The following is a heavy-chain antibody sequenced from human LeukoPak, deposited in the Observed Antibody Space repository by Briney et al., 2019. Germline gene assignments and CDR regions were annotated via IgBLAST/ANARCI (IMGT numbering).Heavy chain of an antibody. CDR1: GGSISGYY. V-gene: IGHV4-59*01. CDR3: ARDNYDYVWGSYRHLDY. D-gene: IGHD3-16*02. J-gene: IGHJ4*02. CDR2: ISYSGTT. Sequence: SETLSLTCSVSGGSISGYYWSWIRQPPGKGLECIGYISYSGTTHYNPSLKSRVTISVDTSKNQFSLKVTSVTAADTAVYYCARDNYDYVWGSYRHLDYWGQGNLVIVSS.